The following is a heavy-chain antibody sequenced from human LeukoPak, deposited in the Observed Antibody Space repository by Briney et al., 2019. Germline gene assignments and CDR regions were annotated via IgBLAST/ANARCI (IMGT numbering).Heavy chain of an antibody. CDR2: ISSSSSYI. CDR1: GFTFSSYS. CDR3: AKVKWLRFRIDAFDI. D-gene: IGHD5-12*01. J-gene: IGHJ3*02. Sequence: GGSLRLSCAASGFTFSSYSMNWVRQAPGKGLEWVSSISSSSSYIYYADSVKGRFSISRDNAKNSLYLQMNSLRAEDTAVYYCAKVKWLRFRIDAFDIWGQGTMVTVSS. V-gene: IGHV3-21*04.